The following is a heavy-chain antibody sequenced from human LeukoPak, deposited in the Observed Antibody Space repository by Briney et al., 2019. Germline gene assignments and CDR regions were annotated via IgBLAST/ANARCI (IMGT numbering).Heavy chain of an antibody. CDR2: ISYDGSNK. CDR3: ARDSGEMATITEYFQH. V-gene: IGHV3-30-3*01. Sequence: GGSLRLSCAASRFTFSSYAMHWVRQAPGKGLEWVAVISYDGSNKYYADSVKGRFTISRDNSKNTLYLQMNSLRAEDTAVYYCARDSGEMATITEYFQHWGQGTLVTVSS. D-gene: IGHD5-24*01. CDR1: RFTFSSYA. J-gene: IGHJ1*01.